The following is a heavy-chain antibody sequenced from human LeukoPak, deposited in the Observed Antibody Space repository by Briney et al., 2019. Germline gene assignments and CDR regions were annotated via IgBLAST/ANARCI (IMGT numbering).Heavy chain of an antibody. D-gene: IGHD3-3*01. J-gene: IGHJ4*02. V-gene: IGHV3-9*01. CDR1: GFTFSNAW. Sequence: PGGSLRLSCAASGFTFSNAWMSWVRQAPGKGLEWVSGISWNSGSIGYADSVKGRFTISRDNAKNSLFLQMNSLRVEDTALYYCAKDFSRVMEGSDYWGQGTLVTVSS. CDR2: ISWNSGSI. CDR3: AKDFSRVMEGSDY.